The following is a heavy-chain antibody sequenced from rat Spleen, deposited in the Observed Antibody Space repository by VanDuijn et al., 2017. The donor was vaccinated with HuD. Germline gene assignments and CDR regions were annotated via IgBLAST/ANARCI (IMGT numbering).Heavy chain of an antibody. CDR2: IWGDGST. V-gene: IGHV2-13*01. Sequence: QVQLKESGPGLVQPSQTLSLTCTVSGFSLSSHGVIWVRQPPGKGLEWMGVIWGDGSTNYNSALKSRLSISRDTSKSQVFLKMNSLQTEDTAIYFCSSRGRTYWGQGVMVTVSS. CDR3: SSRGRTY. CDR1: GFSLSSHG. J-gene: IGHJ2*01.